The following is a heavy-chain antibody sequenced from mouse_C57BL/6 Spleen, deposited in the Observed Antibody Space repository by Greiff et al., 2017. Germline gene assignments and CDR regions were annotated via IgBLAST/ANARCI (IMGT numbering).Heavy chain of an antibody. J-gene: IGHJ1*03. D-gene: IGHD1-1*01. V-gene: IGHV2-5*01. CDR1: GFSLTSYG. CDR3: AKKGYYGSSYGYFDV. CDR2: IWRGGST. Sequence: VKLMESGPGLVQPSQSLSITCTVSGFSLTSYGVHWVRQSPGKGLEWLGVIWRGGSTDYNAAFMSRLSITKDNSKSQVFFKMNSLQADDTAIYYCAKKGYYGSSYGYFDVWGTGTTVTVSS.